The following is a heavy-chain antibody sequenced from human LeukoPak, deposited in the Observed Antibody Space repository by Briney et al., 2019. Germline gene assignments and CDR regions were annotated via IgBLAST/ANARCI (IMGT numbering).Heavy chain of an antibody. J-gene: IGHJ6*03. D-gene: IGHD6-6*01. V-gene: IGHV4-59*01. CDR1: GGSISSYY. Sequence: SETLSHTCAVSGGSISSYYWSWIRQPPGKGLEWIGYIYYSGSTNYNPSLKSRVTISVDTSKNQFSLKLSSVTAADTAVYYCASGLWSSSSSYYYYYMDVWGKGTTVTVSS. CDR3: ASGLWSSSSSYYYYYMDV. CDR2: IYYSGST.